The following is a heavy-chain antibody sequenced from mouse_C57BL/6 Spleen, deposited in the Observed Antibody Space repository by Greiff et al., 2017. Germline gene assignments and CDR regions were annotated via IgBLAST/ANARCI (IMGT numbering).Heavy chain of an antibody. Sequence: VQLQQPGAELVKPGASVKLSCKASGYTFTSYWMNWVKQRPGQGLEWIGMIHPNSGSTNYNEKFKSKATLTVDKSSSTAYMQLSSLTSEDSAVYYCAVITTVVADAMDYWGQGTSVTVSS. CDR2: IHPNSGST. V-gene: IGHV1-64*01. D-gene: IGHD1-1*01. CDR1: GYTFTSYW. J-gene: IGHJ4*01. CDR3: AVITTVVADAMDY.